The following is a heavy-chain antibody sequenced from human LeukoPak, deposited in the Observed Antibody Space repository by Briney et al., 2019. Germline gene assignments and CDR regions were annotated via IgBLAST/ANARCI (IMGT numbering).Heavy chain of an antibody. CDR3: ARDGCGSSTSCTYYYGMDV. D-gene: IGHD2-2*01. CDR1: GYTFTCYG. V-gene: IGHV1-18*01. J-gene: IGHJ6*02. CDR2: ISAYNGNT. Sequence: ASVKDSCKASGYTFTCYGISWVRQAPGQGLEWMGWISAYNGNTNYAQKLQGRVTMTTDTSTSTAYMELRSLRSDDTAVYYCARDGCGSSTSCTYYYGMDVWGQGTTVTVSS.